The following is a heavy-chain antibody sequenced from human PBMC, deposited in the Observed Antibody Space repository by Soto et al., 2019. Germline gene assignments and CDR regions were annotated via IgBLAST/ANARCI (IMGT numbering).Heavy chain of an antibody. D-gene: IGHD3-22*01. CDR3: ARGRTMIGVDDYYYGMDV. V-gene: IGHV3-20*04. Sequence: EVQLVESGGGVVRPGGSLRLSCAASGFTFDDYGMSWVRQAPGKGLEWVCGINWNGGSTGYADSVKGRFTISRDNAKNSLYLQMNSLRAEDTTLDYCARGRTMIGVDDYYYGMDVWGQGTTVTVSS. J-gene: IGHJ6*02. CDR1: GFTFDDYG. CDR2: INWNGGST.